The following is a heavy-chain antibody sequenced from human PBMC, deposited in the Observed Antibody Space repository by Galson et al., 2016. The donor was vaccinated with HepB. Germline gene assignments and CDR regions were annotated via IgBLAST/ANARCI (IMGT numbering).Heavy chain of an antibody. CDR2: IYHTPTT. CDR1: GGSIMSDNW. J-gene: IGHJ5*02. CDR3: ARAAVAPGARMVFDP. Sequence: SETLSLTCEVSGGSIMSDNWWSWVRQPPGKGFEWLGQIYHTPTTNNNPFLSSRFTLSIDKSSNQFSLNLTSATAADTAGYYCARAAVAPGARMVFDPWGQGTLVTVSS. V-gene: IGHV4-4*02. D-gene: IGHD2-15*01.